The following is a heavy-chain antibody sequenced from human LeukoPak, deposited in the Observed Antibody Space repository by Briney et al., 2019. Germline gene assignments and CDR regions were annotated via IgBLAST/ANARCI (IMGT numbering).Heavy chain of an antibody. CDR3: AYGGPLLFDY. J-gene: IGHJ4*02. CDR2: INHSGST. CDR1: GGSFSGYY. V-gene: IGHV4-34*01. Sequence: SETLSLTCAVYGGSFSGYYWSWIRQPPGKGLEWIGEINHSGSTNYNPSLKSRVTISVDTSKNQFSLKLSSVTAADTAVYYCAYGGPLLFDYRGQGTLVTVSS. D-gene: IGHD4-23*01.